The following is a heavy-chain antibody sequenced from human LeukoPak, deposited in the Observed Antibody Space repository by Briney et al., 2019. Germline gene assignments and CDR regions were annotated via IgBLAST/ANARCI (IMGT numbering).Heavy chain of an antibody. Sequence: PGGSLRLSCAASGFTFSDYYMSWIRQAPGKGLEWVSYISSSSSYTNYADSVKGRFTISRDNAKNSLYLQMNSLRAEDTAVYYCARGKKDIVVVPAASPGSWFDPWGQGTLVTVSS. V-gene: IGHV3-11*05. CDR3: ARGKKDIVVVPAASPGSWFDP. CDR2: ISSSSSYT. D-gene: IGHD2-2*01. J-gene: IGHJ5*02. CDR1: GFTFSDYY.